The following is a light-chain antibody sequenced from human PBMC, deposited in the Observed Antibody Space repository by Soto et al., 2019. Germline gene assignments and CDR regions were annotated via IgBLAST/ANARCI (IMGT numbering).Light chain of an antibody. CDR1: QSLSSSY. Sequence: EIVLTQSPDTLSLAPGDTATLSCRASQSLSSSYLAWYQQRPGQAPRLLIYGASSRATGIPDRFRGSGSGTDFTLTISRLEPEDFAVYYCQLFGGSPYNFGQGTKLDIK. CDR3: QLFGGSPYN. CDR2: GAS. V-gene: IGKV3-20*01. J-gene: IGKJ2*01.